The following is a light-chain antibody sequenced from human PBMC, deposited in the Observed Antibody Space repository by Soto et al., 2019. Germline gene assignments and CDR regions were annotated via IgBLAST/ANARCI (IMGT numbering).Light chain of an antibody. CDR3: SSYAGSNIFYV. Sequence: QSALTQPPSASGSPGQSVTISCTGTSSDVGGYNYVSWYQQHPGKAPKLMIYEVSKRPSGVPDRFSVSKSGNTASLTVSGLQAEDEADYYCSSYAGSNIFYVFGTGTKVTVL. V-gene: IGLV2-8*01. J-gene: IGLJ1*01. CDR2: EVS. CDR1: SSDVGGYNY.